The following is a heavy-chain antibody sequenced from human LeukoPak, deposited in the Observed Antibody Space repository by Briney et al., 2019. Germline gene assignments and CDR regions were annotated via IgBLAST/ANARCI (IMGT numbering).Heavy chain of an antibody. V-gene: IGHV3-11*01. D-gene: IGHD2-15*01. CDR1: GFTFSDYY. CDR2: ISSSGSTI. J-gene: IGHJ3*02. Sequence: PGGSLRLSCAASGFTFSDYYMSWIRQAPGKGLEWVSYISSSGSTIYYVDSVKGRFTISRDNAKNSLYLQMNSLRAEDTAVYYCARASKDSSAFDIWGQGTMVTVSS. CDR3: ARASKDSSAFDI.